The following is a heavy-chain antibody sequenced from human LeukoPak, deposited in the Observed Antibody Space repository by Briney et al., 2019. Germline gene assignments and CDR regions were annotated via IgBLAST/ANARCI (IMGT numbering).Heavy chain of an antibody. J-gene: IGHJ4*02. V-gene: IGHV3-30*18. D-gene: IGHD2-8*01. CDR2: ISNDGIHQ. CDR3: AKEMGPFIHGDY. CDR1: GFTFSSYA. Sequence: GGSLRLSCAASGFTFSSYAMHWVRQDPGKGLEWVAVISNDGIHQFYADSVKGRFTISRDNSKHTLYLQMNSLRTEDTALYYCAKEMGPFIHGDYWGQGTVVTVSS.